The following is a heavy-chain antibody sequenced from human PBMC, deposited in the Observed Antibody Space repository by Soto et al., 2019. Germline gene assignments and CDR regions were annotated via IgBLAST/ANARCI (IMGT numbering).Heavy chain of an antibody. CDR1: GFTFSSYA. CDR2: ISYDGGSK. Sequence: QVLLVESGGGVVQPGRSLRLSCAASGFTFSSYAIHWVRQAPGKGLEWVTIISYDGGSKYYADSVKGRFTISRDNSQNTLYLQMTSLRVEDTAVYYCAREGAEQAFDIWGQGTMVTVSS. CDR3: AREGAEQAFDI. J-gene: IGHJ3*02. D-gene: IGHD3-16*01. V-gene: IGHV3-30-3*01.